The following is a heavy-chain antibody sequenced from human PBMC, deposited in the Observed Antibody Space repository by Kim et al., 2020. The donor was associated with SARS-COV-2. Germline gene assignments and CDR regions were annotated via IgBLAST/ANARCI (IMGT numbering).Heavy chain of an antibody. CDR2: ISWNSVNI. D-gene: IGHD1-26*01. CDR1: GFTFGDYA. J-gene: IGHJ4*02. Sequence: GGSLRLSCVDSGFTFGDYAMHWVRQAPGKGLEWVSGISWNSVNIGYADSVKGRFTISRDNAKNSLYLQMNSLRAKDTALYYCAKGRYSRISEADYSGQGILVTVSS. V-gene: IGHV3-9*01. CDR3: AKGRYSRISEADY.